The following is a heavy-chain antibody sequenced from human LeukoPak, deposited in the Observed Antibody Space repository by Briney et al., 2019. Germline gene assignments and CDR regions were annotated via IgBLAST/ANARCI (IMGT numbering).Heavy chain of an antibody. D-gene: IGHD5-24*01. CDR3: AREGRDGYNYDY. Sequence: GGSLRLSCAASGFIFSSYAMHWVRQAPGKGLEYVSVISSNGGTTYYANSVKGRFTISRDNSKNTLSLQMNSLRAEDTAVYYCAREGRDGYNYDYWGQGTLVTVSS. V-gene: IGHV3-64*01. CDR2: ISSNGGTT. CDR1: GFIFSSYA. J-gene: IGHJ4*02.